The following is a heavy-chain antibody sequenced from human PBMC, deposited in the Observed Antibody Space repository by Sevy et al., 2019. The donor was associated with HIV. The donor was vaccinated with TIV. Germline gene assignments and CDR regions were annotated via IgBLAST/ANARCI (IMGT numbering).Heavy chain of an antibody. V-gene: IGHV4-59*01. CDR1: GGSFSSYY. Sequence: SETLSLTCTVSGGSFSSYYGSWIRQPPGKGLEWIGYIYYNGSTNSNPSLRGRVTISAHTSKNQLSLKLKSATTADTAMYYCARGQVLFDYWSQGTLVTVSS. CDR2: IYYNGST. J-gene: IGHJ4*02. CDR3: ARGQVLFDY. D-gene: IGHD3-10*01.